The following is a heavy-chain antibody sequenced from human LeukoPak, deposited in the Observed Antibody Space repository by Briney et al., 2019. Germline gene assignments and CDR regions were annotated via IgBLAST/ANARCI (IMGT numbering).Heavy chain of an antibody. CDR3: ATGIAVAGTFDY. CDR2: INSDGSST. D-gene: IGHD6-19*01. V-gene: IGHV3-74*01. J-gene: IGHJ4*02. CDR1: GFTLSSYW. Sequence: GGSLRLSCAASGFTLSSYWMHWVRQAPGKGLVWVSRINSDGSSTSYADSVKGRFTISRDNAKNTLYLQMNSLRAEDMALYYCATGIAVAGTFDYWGQGTLVTVSS.